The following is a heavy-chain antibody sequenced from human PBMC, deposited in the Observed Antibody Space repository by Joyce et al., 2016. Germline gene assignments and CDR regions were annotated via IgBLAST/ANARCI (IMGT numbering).Heavy chain of an antibody. CDR2: IFHTGST. CDR3: ATDPYGDYFDY. D-gene: IGHD4-17*01. Sequence: QVQLQESGPGLVKPSGTLSLTCAVSGASISGRYWWNWCRQPPGKGLEWIGEIFHTGSTNYSPSLKSRVTMSVDKSKNQFSLKLTSVTAADTAVYFCATDPYGDYFDYWGQGTLVTVSS. CDR1: GASISGRYW. V-gene: IGHV4-4*02. J-gene: IGHJ4*02.